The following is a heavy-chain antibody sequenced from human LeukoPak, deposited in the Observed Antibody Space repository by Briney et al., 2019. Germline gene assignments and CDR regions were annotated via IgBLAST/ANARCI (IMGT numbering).Heavy chain of an antibody. CDR3: TTGPLTDILRGTPDY. CDR2: IKSKTDGGTT. D-gene: IGHD3-16*01. J-gene: IGHJ4*02. CDR1: GFTFSNAW. V-gene: IGHV3-15*01. Sequence: GGSLRLSCAASGFTFSNAWMSWVRQAPGKGLEWVGRIKSKTDGGTTDYAAPVKGRFTISRDDSKNTLYLQMNSLKTEDTAVYYCTTGPLTDILRGTPDYWGQGTLVTVSS.